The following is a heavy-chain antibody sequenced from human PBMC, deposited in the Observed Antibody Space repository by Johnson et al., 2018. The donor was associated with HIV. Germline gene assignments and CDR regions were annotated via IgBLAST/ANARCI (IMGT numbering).Heavy chain of an antibody. V-gene: IGHV3-30*02. CDR1: GFNFNIYG. CDR2: IRYDGSYK. CDR3: VRVGGNGNYFFDPFDM. J-gene: IGHJ3*02. D-gene: IGHD1-26*01. Sequence: QVQLVESGGGLVQPGGSLRLSCAASGFNFNIYGMHWVRQAPVRGLEWVAFIRYDGSYKNYVDSAKGRFTISRDNSKNTLYLQMNSLRVEDTALYYCVRVGGNGNYFFDPFDMWGQGTMVTVSS.